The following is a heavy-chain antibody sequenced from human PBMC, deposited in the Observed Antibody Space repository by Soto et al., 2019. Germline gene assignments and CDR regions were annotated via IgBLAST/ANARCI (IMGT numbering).Heavy chain of an antibody. CDR1: GGTFSSYT. D-gene: IGHD5-18*01. Sequence: SVKVSCKASGGTFSSYTISWVRQAPGQGLEWMGRIIPILGIANYAQKFQGRVTITADKSTSTAYMELSSLRSEDTAVYYCATRRGYSYGLAGMDVWGQGTTVTVSS. CDR3: ATRRGYSYGLAGMDV. CDR2: IIPILGIA. J-gene: IGHJ6*02. V-gene: IGHV1-69*02.